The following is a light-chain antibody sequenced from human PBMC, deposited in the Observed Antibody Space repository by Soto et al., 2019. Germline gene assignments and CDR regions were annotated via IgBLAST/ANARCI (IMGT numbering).Light chain of an antibody. Sequence: DIQLTQSPTFLSAPVGDPVPIPCRASQSISSYLNWYQQKPGKAPKLLIYRASGLESGVPSRFSGSGSGTDFTLTISSLQPDDFATYFCQQYESYSPLTFGGGTKVDIK. CDR1: QSISSY. CDR2: RAS. CDR3: QQYESYSPLT. V-gene: IGKV1-5*03. J-gene: IGKJ4*01.